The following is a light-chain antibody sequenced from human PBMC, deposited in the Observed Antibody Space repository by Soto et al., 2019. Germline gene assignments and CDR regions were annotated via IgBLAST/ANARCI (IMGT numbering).Light chain of an antibody. J-gene: IGLJ1*01. CDR1: SGYIGSYNR. CDR3: SSYTNTNTRACV. Sequence: QSALTQPASVSGSPGQSITISCTGTSGYIGSYNRVSWYQQHPGKAPKLIIYEVTDRPSGVSNRFSGSKSGNTASLTISGLQAEDEAEYYFSSYTNTNTRACVFGTGTKLTVL. V-gene: IGLV2-14*01. CDR2: EVT.